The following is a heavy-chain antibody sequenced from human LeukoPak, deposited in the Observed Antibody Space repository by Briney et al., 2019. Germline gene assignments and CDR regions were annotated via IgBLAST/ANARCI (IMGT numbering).Heavy chain of an antibody. CDR1: GFTLDSYG. CDR2: ILYAGSDT. CDR3: AKDDALLQYKD. D-gene: IGHD5-24*01. V-gene: IGHV3-30*02. Sequence: GGSLRLSCAASGFTLDSYGMHWVRHAPGKGLEWVAFILYAGSDTYYADSVKGRYTISRDNSKNTLYVHKNSQRGEDTAMYYCAKDDALLQYKDWGQGTLVTVSS. J-gene: IGHJ4*02.